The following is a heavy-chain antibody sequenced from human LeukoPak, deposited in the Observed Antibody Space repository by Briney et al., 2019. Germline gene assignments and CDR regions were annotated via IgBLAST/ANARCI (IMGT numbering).Heavy chain of an antibody. Sequence: GGSPRLFYAASGFTFSSYGMHWVRQAPGKGLEWVAVISYDGSNKYYADSVKGRFTISRDNSKNTLYLQMNSLRAEDTAVYYCAKIVVITILHALHLWAQGPMVTVSS. J-gene: IGHJ3*01. D-gene: IGHD3-22*01. V-gene: IGHV3-30*18. CDR2: ISYDGSNK. CDR1: GFTFSSYG. CDR3: AKIVVITILHALHL.